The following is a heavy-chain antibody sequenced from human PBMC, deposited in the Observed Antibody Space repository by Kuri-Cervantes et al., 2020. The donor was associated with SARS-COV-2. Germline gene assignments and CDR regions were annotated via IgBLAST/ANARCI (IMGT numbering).Heavy chain of an antibody. Sequence: GESLKISCAASGFTFDDYGMSWVRQAPGKGLEWVSGINWNGGSTGYADSVKGRFTISRDNAKNSLYLQMNSLRAEDTALYYCARDLSDSSTPPHDPWGQGTPVTVSS. D-gene: IGHD2-2*01. J-gene: IGHJ5*02. V-gene: IGHV3-20*04. CDR2: INWNGGST. CDR1: GFTFDDYG. CDR3: ARDLSDSSTPPHDP.